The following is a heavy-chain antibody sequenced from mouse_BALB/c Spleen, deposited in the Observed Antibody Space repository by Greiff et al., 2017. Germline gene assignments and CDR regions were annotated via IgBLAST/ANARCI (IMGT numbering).Heavy chain of an antibody. CDR1: GFSLTDYG. D-gene: IGHD2-3*01. J-gene: IGHJ4*01. Sequence: VKLMESGPGLVAPSQSLSITCTVSGFSLTDYGVSWIRQPPGKGLEWLGVIWGGGSTYYNSALKSRLSISKDNSKSQVFLKMNSLQTDDTAMYYCAKETNDGYYAMDYWGQGTSVTVSS. V-gene: IGHV2-6-5*01. CDR3: AKETNDGYYAMDY. CDR2: IWGGGST.